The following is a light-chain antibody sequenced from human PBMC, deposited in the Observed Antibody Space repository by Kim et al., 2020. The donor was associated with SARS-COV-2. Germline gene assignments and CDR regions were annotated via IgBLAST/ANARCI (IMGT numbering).Light chain of an antibody. CDR3: SSYTSSILYV. V-gene: IGLV2-14*03. J-gene: IGLJ1*01. CDR2: DVS. CDR1: SSSVGGYNY. Sequence: SITISCTETSSSVGGYNYVSWYQQHPGKAPKLMIYDVSNRPSGVSNRFSGSKSGNTASLTISGLQAEDEADYYCSSYTSSILYVFGTGTKVTVL.